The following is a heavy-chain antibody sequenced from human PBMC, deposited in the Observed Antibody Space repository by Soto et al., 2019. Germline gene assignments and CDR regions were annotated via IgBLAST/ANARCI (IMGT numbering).Heavy chain of an antibody. J-gene: IGHJ4*02. V-gene: IGHV3-11*01. CDR1: GFTFSDYY. D-gene: IGHD3-16*02. CDR2: ISGSGSTI. CDR3: ARDRDYDHVWGSHRQAPDY. Sequence: GGSLRLSCAASGFTFSDYYMNWLRQAPGKGLEWVSYISGSGSTIYYADSVKGRFTIFRDNAKNSLYLQMNSLRAEDTAVYFCARDRDYDHVWGSHRQAPDYWGQGTLVTVSS.